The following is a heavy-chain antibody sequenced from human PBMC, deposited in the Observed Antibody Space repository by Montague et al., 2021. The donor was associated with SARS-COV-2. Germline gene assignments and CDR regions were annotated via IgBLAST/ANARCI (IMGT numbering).Heavy chain of an antibody. V-gene: IGHV4-31*03. D-gene: IGHD2/OR15-2a*01. Sequence: TLSLTCTVSGTSIRSGGYYWTWIRQHPGKGLEWIGYIFHTGRAYYNPSLETRVNISVDTSNNLFSLRLSSVTAADTAMYFCARGRLFYYLDYWGQGTLATVSS. CDR2: IFHTGRA. CDR1: GTSIRSGGYY. J-gene: IGHJ4*02. CDR3: ARGRLFYYLDY.